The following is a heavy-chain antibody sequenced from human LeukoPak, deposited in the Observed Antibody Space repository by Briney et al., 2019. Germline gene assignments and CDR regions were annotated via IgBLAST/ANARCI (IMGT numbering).Heavy chain of an antibody. J-gene: IGHJ6*02. V-gene: IGHV3-21*01. Sequence: GGSLRLSCAASGFTFSSYSMNWVRQAPGKGLEWVSSISSSSSYIYYADSVKGRFTISRDNAKNSLYLQMNSLRAEDTAVYYCARDGTKQWLVSYYYYGMDVWGQGTTVAVSS. CDR1: GFTFSSYS. CDR3: ARDGTKQWLVSYYYYGMDV. CDR2: ISSSSSYI. D-gene: IGHD6-19*01.